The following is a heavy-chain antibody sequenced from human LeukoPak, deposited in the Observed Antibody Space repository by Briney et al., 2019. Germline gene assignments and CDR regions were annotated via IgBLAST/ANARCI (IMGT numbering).Heavy chain of an antibody. CDR2: VSYSGRT. J-gene: IGHJ4*02. Sequence: KTSETLSLTCTVSGASISNYNWSWIRQPPGKGLECIGYVSYSGRTNHNPSLKSRVTISADTSKNQFSLKLASVTAADTAVYYCARHERGAENFYYWGQGTLVTVSS. V-gene: IGHV4-59*08. CDR3: ARHERGAENFYY. D-gene: IGHD1-1*01. CDR1: GASISNYN.